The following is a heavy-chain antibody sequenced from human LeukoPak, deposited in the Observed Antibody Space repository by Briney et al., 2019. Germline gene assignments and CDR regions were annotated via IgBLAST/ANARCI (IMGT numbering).Heavy chain of an antibody. CDR3: GTHSSNTDHDY. CDR2: ISYDGSNK. V-gene: IGHV3-30-3*01. Sequence: GRSLRLSCAASGFTFSSYAMHWVRQAPGKGLEWVAVISYDGSNKYYADSVKGRFTISRDNSKNTLYLQMNSLRAEDTAVYYCGTHSSNTDHDYWGQGTLVTASS. J-gene: IGHJ4*02. D-gene: IGHD6-13*01. CDR1: GFTFSSYA.